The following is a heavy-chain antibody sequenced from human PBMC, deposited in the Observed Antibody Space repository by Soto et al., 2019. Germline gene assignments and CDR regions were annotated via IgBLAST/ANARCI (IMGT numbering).Heavy chain of an antibody. D-gene: IGHD1-26*01. J-gene: IGHJ4*02. V-gene: IGHV3-72*01. CDR1: GFTFSDYY. CDR2: SRDKGNSYST. Sequence: EVQLVESGGGLVQPGGSLRLSCAGSGFTFSDYYIDWVRQAPGKGLEWVGRSRDKGNSYSTDYAASVKGRFTVSRDASKNSLYLQMNSLKTEDTALYYCTRSIVGTTSSDYWGQGTLVTVSP. CDR3: TRSIVGTTSSDY.